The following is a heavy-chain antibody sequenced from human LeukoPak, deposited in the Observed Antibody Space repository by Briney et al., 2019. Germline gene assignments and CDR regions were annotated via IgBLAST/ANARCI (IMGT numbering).Heavy chain of an antibody. J-gene: IGHJ6*02. Sequence: SETPSLTCTVSGGSISSSSYYWGWIRQPPGKGLEWIGSIYYSGSTNYNPSLKSRVTISVDTSENQFSLKLSFVTAADTAVYYCARHEYNYGSGTYYYYGMDAWGQGTTVTVAS. CDR3: ARHEYNYGSGTYYYYGMDA. D-gene: IGHD3-10*01. V-gene: IGHV4-39*01. CDR2: IYYSGST. CDR1: GGSISSSSYY.